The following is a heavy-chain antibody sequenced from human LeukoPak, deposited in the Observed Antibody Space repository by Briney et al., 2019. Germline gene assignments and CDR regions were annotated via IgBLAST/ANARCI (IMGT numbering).Heavy chain of an antibody. CDR2: IYSGGGT. CDR3: ARDGGTYYYDSSGYYPQGYFDY. V-gene: IGHV3-53*01. Sequence: GGSLRLSCAASGFTVSSNYMSWVRQAPGKGLEWVSVIYSGGGTYYADFVKGRFTISRDNSKNTLYLQMNSLRAEDTAVYYCARDGGTYYYDSSGYYPQGYFDYWGQGTLVTVSS. J-gene: IGHJ4*02. CDR1: GFTVSSNY. D-gene: IGHD3-22*01.